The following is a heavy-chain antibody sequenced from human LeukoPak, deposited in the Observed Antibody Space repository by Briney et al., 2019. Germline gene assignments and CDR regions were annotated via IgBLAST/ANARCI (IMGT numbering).Heavy chain of an antibody. Sequence: GASVKVSCKTSGYPFTTWEINWVRHAAGQGLEWMGWVHPNSGNTAYAQKFQGRVTMTRDTSISTAYMELSGLRFDDTAVYFCARGPRNDPWGQGTLVTVSS. V-gene: IGHV1-8*01. J-gene: IGHJ5*02. D-gene: IGHD1-14*01. CDR1: GYPFTTWE. CDR2: VHPNSGNT. CDR3: ARGPRNDP.